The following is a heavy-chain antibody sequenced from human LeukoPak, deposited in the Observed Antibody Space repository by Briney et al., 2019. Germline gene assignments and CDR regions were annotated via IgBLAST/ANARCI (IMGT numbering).Heavy chain of an antibody. J-gene: IGHJ4*02. CDR2: IYTSGST. D-gene: IGHD3-22*01. CDR3: ARDRRYYDSSGYYYPGDFDY. V-gene: IGHV4-4*07. CDR1: GGSISSYY. Sequence: SETLSLTCTVSGGSISSYYWSWIRQPAGKGLEWIGRIYTSGSTNYNPSLKSRVTMSVDTSKNQFSLKLSSVTAADTAVYYCARDRRYYDSSGYYYPGDFDYWGQGTLVTVSS.